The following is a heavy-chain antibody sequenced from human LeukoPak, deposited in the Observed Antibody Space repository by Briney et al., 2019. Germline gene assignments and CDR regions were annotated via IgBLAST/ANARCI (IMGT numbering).Heavy chain of an antibody. D-gene: IGHD6-6*01. Sequence: ASVKVSCKASGYTFTSYGISWVRQAPGQGLEWMGWISAYNGNTNYAQKLQGRVTMTTDTSTNTAYMELSSLRSEDTAVYYCARGPKAARPPANFDYWGQGTLVTVSS. J-gene: IGHJ4*02. CDR2: ISAYNGNT. V-gene: IGHV1-18*01. CDR3: ARGPKAARPPANFDY. CDR1: GYTFTSYG.